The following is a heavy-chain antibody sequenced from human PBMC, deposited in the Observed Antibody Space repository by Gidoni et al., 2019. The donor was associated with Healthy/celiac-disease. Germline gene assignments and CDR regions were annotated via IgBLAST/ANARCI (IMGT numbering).Heavy chain of an antibody. J-gene: IGHJ4*02. CDR1: GFSLSTSGVG. CDR3: AHKKGDSSGYHPRGYYFDY. D-gene: IGHD3-22*01. V-gene: IGHV2-5*02. CDR2: IYWDDDK. Sequence: QITLKESGPTLVKPTQTLTLTCTFSGFSLSTSGVGVGWIRQPPGKALEWLALIYWDDDKRYSPSLKSRLTITKDTSKNQVVLTMTNMDPVDTATYYCAHKKGDSSGYHPRGYYFDYWGQGTLVTVSS.